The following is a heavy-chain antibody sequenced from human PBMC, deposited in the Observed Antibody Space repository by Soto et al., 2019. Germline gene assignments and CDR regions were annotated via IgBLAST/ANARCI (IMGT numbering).Heavy chain of an antibody. CDR3: ARVVLSITRGAFDA. CDR1: GGSISSSHW. CDR2: ISHSGTS. D-gene: IGHD1-20*01. J-gene: IGHJ3*01. V-gene: IGHV4-4*02. Sequence: QVQLQESGPGLVKPSGTLSLTCAVPGGSISSSHWWTWVRQSPGKGLEYIGEISHSGTSNSNPSLKSRVTLSVDRSKNHFSLTLTSVTAADTAVYYCARVVLSITRGAFDAWGQGTPVIVSS.